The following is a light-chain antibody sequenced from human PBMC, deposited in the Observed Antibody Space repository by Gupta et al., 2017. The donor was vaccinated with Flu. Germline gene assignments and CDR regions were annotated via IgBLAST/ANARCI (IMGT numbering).Light chain of an antibody. CDR3: QKRSNWPPYT. J-gene: IGKJ2*01. V-gene: IGKV3-11*01. CDR1: QSVSTY. CDR2: DAS. Sequence: EIVLTQSPVTLSLSPGERATLFCRASQSVSTYLAWYQHKPGQAPRLLIYDASNRATGIPARFSGSGSGTDFTLTISSLEPEDFAVYYCQKRSNWPPYTFGQGTRLEIK.